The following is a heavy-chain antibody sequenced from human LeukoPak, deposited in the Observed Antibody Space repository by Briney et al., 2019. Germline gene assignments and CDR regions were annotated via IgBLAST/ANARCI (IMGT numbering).Heavy chain of an antibody. CDR2: MYGSGNI. V-gene: IGHV4-4*07. CDR1: GASIGGKY. CDR3: ARAAEDIVVVVAASSPNLDY. J-gene: IGHJ4*02. D-gene: IGHD2-15*01. Sequence: SETLSLTCIVSGASIGGKYWSWIRQAAGKGLEWIGRMYGSGNINYNPSLQSRVTMSVDTSKNQFSLQLTSVTAADTAVYYCARAAEDIVVVVAASSPNLDYWGQGTLVTVSS.